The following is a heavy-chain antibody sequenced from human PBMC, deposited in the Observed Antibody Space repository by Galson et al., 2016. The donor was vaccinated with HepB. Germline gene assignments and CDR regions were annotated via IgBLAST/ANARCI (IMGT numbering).Heavy chain of an antibody. D-gene: IGHD6-6*01. CDR1: GGSISSGSYY. Sequence: ETLSLTCTVSGGSISSGSYYWGWIRQPPGKGLEWIGSIYYSGRTFYNPSLKSRVTISVDTSKNQFSLKLSPVTAADTAVYYCARARGYSTSSDFYFDLWGRGTLVTVSS. CDR2: IYYSGRT. V-gene: IGHV4-39*01. CDR3: ARARGYSTSSDFYFDL. J-gene: IGHJ2*01.